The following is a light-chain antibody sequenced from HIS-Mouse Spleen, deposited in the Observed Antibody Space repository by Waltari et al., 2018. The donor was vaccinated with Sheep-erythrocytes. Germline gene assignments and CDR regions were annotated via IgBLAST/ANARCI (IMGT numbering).Light chain of an antibody. CDR2: DVS. CDR1: SSDVGGYNY. CDR3: CSYAGSYNHV. Sequence: QSALTQPRSVSGSPGQPVTISCTGTSSDVGGYNYVSWDQQHPGKAPKLMIYDVSKRPSGVPDRFSGSKSGNTASLTISGLQAEDEADYYCCSYAGSYNHVFATGTKVTVL. V-gene: IGLV2-11*01. J-gene: IGLJ1*01.